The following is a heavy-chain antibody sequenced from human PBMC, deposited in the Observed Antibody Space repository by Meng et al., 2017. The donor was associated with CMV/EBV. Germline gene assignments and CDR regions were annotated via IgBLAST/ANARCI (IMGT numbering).Heavy chain of an antibody. Sequence: ESLKISCAASGFTFSSYSMNWVRQAPGKGLEWIGSIYYSGSTYYNPSLKSRVTISVDTSKNQFSLKLSSVTAADTAVYYCARFALYCSGGSCYSGTRYWGQGTLVTVSS. CDR3: ARFALYCSGGSCYSGTRY. V-gene: IGHV4-59*05. D-gene: IGHD2-15*01. J-gene: IGHJ4*02. CDR2: IYYSGST. CDR1: GFTFSSYSMN.